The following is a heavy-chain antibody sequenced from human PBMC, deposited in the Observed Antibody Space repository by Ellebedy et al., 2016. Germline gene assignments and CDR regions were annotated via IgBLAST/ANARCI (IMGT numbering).Heavy chain of an antibody. Sequence: SLKISCASPGFPFSRYGMHWVRQAPGKGLEWLAAIWYDGSNKYYADSVKGRFTISRDNSKNNLYLQMNSLRAEDTTVYYCARDRRYCTNGVCYKGNYYYYGMDVWGQGTTVTVSS. V-gene: IGHV3-33*01. CDR3: ARDRRYCTNGVCYKGNYYYYGMDV. J-gene: IGHJ6*02. D-gene: IGHD2-8*01. CDR1: GFPFSRYG. CDR2: IWYDGSNK.